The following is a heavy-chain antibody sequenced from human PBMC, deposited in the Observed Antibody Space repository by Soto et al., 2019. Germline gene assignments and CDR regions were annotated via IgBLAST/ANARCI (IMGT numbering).Heavy chain of an antibody. CDR3: ARSYRRYCSGGSCYSYYYYYMAV. Sequence: PSETLSLTCPVSGGSISSYYWSWIRQPPGKGLEWIGYIYYSGSTNYNPSLKSRVTLSVDTSKNQFSLKLSSVTAADTAVYYCARSYRRYCSGGSCYSYYYYYMAVWGKGTTVTVSS. V-gene: IGHV4-59*01. CDR2: IYYSGST. J-gene: IGHJ6*03. CDR1: GGSISSYY. D-gene: IGHD2-15*01.